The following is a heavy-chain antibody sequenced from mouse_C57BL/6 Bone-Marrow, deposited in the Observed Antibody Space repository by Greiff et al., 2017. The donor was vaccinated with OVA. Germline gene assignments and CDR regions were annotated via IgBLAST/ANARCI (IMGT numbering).Heavy chain of an antibody. V-gene: IGHV1-52*01. CDR2: IDPSDSET. D-gene: IGHD3-2*02. Sequence: QVQLQQPGAELVRPGSSVKLSCKASGYTFTSYWMHWVKQRPIQGLEWIGNIDPSDSETHYNQKFKDKATLTVDKSSSTAYMQLSSLTSEDSAVYYCARARASAQATLLAYWGQGTLVTVSA. CDR1: GYTFTSYW. CDR3: ARARASAQATLLAY. J-gene: IGHJ3*01.